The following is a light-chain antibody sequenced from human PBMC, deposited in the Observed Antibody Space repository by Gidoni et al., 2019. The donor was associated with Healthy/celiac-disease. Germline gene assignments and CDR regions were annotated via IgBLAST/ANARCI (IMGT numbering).Light chain of an antibody. CDR3: QAWDRSTAV. V-gene: IGLV3-1*01. J-gene: IGLJ2*01. Sequence: SYELPPPPSVSVSPGQTASITCSGDKLGDKYACWYQQKTGQSPVLVIYQDSKRPSGIPERFSGSNSGNTATLTISGTQAMDEADYYCQAWDRSTAVFGGGTKLTVL. CDR1: KLGDKY. CDR2: QDS.